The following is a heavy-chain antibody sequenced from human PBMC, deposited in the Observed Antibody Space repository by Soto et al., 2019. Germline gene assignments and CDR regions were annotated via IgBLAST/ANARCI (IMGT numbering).Heavy chain of an antibody. J-gene: IGHJ6*02. Sequence: EVQLLESGGGVVQPGGSLRVSCAAAGFTFSNHAMSWVRQAPGKGLEWVSTISGTGGTIYYADSVKGQFTISRDNSKNALWLQMNSLRAEDTALYYCAKGSGNIRPYGMDVWGQGTTVTVS. CDR3: AKGSGNIRPYGMDV. CDR1: GFTFSNHA. CDR2: ISGTGGTI. V-gene: IGHV3-23*01.